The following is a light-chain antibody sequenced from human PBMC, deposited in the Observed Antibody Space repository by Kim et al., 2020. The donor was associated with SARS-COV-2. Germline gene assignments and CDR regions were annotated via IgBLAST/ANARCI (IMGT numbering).Light chain of an antibody. CDR3: QQSYTFPRT. J-gene: IGKJ1*01. CDR2: AAS. V-gene: IGKV1-39*01. Sequence: ASVEDTVTITRRTRERISSSLYWYKQRPETAPKLLIYAASGLRSVVPSRFSGSGSGTDYTLTINGLQPEKFATYFCQQSYTFPRTFVQGTKVDIK. CDR1: ERISSS.